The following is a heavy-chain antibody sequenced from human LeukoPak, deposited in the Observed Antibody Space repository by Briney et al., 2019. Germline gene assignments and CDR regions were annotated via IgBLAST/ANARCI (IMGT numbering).Heavy chain of an antibody. D-gene: IGHD4-11*01. J-gene: IGHJ6*03. CDR1: GFTFSSYW. CDR3: AREGVDYSNYEAVSYYYMDV. CDR2: IKQDGSEK. Sequence: QPGGSLRLSCAASGFTFSSYWMSWVRQAPGKGLEWVANIKQDGSEKYYVDSVKGRFTISRDNAKNSLYLQMNSLRAEDTAVYYCAREGVDYSNYEAVSYYYMDVWGKGTTVTVSS. V-gene: IGHV3-7*01.